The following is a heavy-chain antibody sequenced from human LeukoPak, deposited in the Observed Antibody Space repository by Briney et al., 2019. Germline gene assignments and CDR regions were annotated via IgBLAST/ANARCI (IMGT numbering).Heavy chain of an antibody. J-gene: IGHJ4*02. CDR1: GFTFSSYS. Sequence: GGSLRLSCAASGFTFSSYSMNWVRQAPGKGLEWVSSISRSSSYIYYADSVKGRFTISRDNAKNSLYLQMNSLRAEDTAVYYCARGGYYYDSSGYCEIDYWGQGTLVTVSS. D-gene: IGHD3-22*01. CDR3: ARGGYYYDSSGYCEIDY. V-gene: IGHV3-21*01. CDR2: ISRSSSYI.